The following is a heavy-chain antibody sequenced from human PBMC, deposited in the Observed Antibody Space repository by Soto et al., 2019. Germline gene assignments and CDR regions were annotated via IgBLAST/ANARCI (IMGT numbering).Heavy chain of an antibody. J-gene: IGHJ4*02. V-gene: IGHV1-18*01. CDR3: ARDIQVGQASTREFYY. CDR2: ISAYNGNT. CDR1: GYTFTSYG. Sequence: ASVKVSCKASGYTFTSYGISWVRQAPGQGLEWMGWISAYNGNTNYAQKLQGRVTMTTDTSTSTAYMELRSLRSDDTAVYYCARDIQVGQASTREFYYWGQGTLVTVSS. D-gene: IGHD2-21*01.